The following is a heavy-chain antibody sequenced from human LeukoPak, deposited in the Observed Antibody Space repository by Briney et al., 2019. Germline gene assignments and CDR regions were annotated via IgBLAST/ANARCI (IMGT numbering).Heavy chain of an antibody. J-gene: IGHJ4*02. D-gene: IGHD6-19*01. Sequence: PGGSLRPSCAASGFTVSSNYMSWVRQAPGKGLEWVSVIYSGGSTYYADSVKGRFTISRDNSKNTLYLQMNSLRAEDTAVYYCARDLYSSGFIGSYYWGQGTLVTVS. CDR3: ARDLYSSGFIGSYY. CDR1: GFTVSSNY. V-gene: IGHV3-53*01. CDR2: IYSGGST.